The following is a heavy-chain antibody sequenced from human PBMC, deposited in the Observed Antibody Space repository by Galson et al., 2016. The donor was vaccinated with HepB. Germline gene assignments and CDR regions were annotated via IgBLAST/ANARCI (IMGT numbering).Heavy chain of an antibody. CDR1: GFILSGSS. D-gene: IGHD3-9*01. Sequence: SLRLSCAASGFILSGSSIHWVRQASGKGLEWVGRIRTKATNYATTYAASVNGRFTISRDDSKSTAYLQMNSLKSEDTAVDYCVRRKADYDILTGYSSVSDHWGRGTLVTVSS. CDR2: IRTKATNYAT. J-gene: IGHJ5*02. V-gene: IGHV3-73*01. CDR3: VRRKADYDILTGYSSVSDH.